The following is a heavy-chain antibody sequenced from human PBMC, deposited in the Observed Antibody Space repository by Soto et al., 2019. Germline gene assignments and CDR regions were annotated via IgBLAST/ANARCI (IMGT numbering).Heavy chain of an antibody. J-gene: IGHJ4*02. V-gene: IGHV4-4*07. CDR2: IYSSGST. CDR3: ARTIIPTTGWYFDF. D-gene: IGHD1-1*01. CDR1: GCSISSYY. Sequence: XETLSLTCTVAGCSISSYYWTWIRQPAGKGLEWIGRIYSSGSTNYNPSLKSRVTMSVDTSKNQFSLKLSSVTAADTAVYYCARTIIPTTGWYFDFWGRGTLVTVSS.